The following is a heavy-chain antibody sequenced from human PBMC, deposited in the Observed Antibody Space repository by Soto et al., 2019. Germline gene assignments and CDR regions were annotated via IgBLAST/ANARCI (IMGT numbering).Heavy chain of an antibody. V-gene: IGHV3-23*01. J-gene: IGHJ4*02. CDR1: GFTFSSYA. CDR3: AKGSGLTMVRGVDH. CDR2: ISGSGGST. D-gene: IGHD3-10*01. Sequence: GGSLRLSCAASGFTFSSYAMSWVRQAPGKGLEWVSAISGSGGSTYYADSVKGRFTISRDNSKNTLYLQMNSLRAEDTAVYYCAKGSGLTMVRGVDHWGQGTLVTVSS.